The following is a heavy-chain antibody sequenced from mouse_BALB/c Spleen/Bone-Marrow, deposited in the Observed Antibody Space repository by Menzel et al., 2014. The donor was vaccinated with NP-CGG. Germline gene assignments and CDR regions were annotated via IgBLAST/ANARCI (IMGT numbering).Heavy chain of an antibody. Sequence: VKLQESGAELVKPGASVKLSCKASGYTFTEYIIHWVKQRSGQGLEWIGWFYPGSGSIKYNEKFKDKATLTADKSSSTVYMELSRLTSEDSAVYFCARHEKANYGNYAMGYWGQGTSVTVSS. V-gene: IGHV1-62-2*01. J-gene: IGHJ4*01. CDR3: ARHEKANYGNYAMGY. CDR1: GYTFTEYI. CDR2: FYPGSGSI. D-gene: IGHD1-1*01.